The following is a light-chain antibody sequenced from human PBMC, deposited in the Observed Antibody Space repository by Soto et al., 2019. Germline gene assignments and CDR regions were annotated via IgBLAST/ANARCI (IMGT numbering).Light chain of an antibody. CDR2: GAS. Sequence: EIVMTQSPATLSVSPGEGATLSCRASQSVSSSYLAWYQQKPGQAPRLLIYGASSRATGIPDRFSGSGSGTDFTLTISRLEPEDFAVYYCQQYGSSPLTFGQGTRLEIK. CDR3: QQYGSSPLT. CDR1: QSVSSSY. V-gene: IGKV3-20*01. J-gene: IGKJ5*01.